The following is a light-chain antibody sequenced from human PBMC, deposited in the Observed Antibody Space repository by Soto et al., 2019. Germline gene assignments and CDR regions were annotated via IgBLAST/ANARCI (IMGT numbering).Light chain of an antibody. CDR3: AAWDDSLSGYV. Sequence: QSVLTQPPSASGTPGQRVTISCSGSSSNIGSNYVYWYQQLPGTAPKLLIYSNNQRPSGVPDRFSGSKSGTSASLAISGLRSEDEADYSCAAWDDSLSGYVFGTGTKVTVL. CDR2: SNN. CDR1: SSNIGSNY. J-gene: IGLJ1*01. V-gene: IGLV1-47*02.